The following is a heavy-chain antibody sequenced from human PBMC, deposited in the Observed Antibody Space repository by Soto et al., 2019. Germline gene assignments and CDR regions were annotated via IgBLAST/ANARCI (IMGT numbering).Heavy chain of an antibody. CDR2: IIPILGIA. D-gene: IGHD2-2*01. Sequence: ASVKVSCKASGGTFSGYSINWVRQAPGQGLEWMGRIIPILGIANNAQKFQGRVTITADKSTSTASLELSSLRSEDTAVYYCASDLYCSSTSCYEYFQHWGQGTLVTVSS. CDR1: GGTFSGYS. CDR3: ASDLYCSSTSCYEYFQH. J-gene: IGHJ1*01. V-gene: IGHV1-69*02.